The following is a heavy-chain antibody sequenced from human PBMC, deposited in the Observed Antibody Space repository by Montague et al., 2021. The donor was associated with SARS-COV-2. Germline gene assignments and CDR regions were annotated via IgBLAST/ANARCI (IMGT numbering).Heavy chain of an antibody. CDR3: ARAGKWAFDL. CDR1: GFSVSSYW. V-gene: IGHV3-74*01. CDR2: IQGDGTTT. J-gene: IGHJ3*01. D-gene: IGHD1-14*01. Sequence: SLRLSCAASGFSVSSYWMPWVRQAPGKGLVWVAQIQGDGTTTTXXXSVKGRFTVSRDNAKNTIYLHMNSLRAEDTAVYYCARAGKWAFDLWGQGTMVTLSS.